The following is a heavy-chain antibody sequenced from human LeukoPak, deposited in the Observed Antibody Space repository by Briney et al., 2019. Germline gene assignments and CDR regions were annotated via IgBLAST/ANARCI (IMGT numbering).Heavy chain of an antibody. CDR2: INSDGSST. Sequence: GSLRLSCAASGFTFSSYWMHWVRQAPGKGLVWVSRINSDGSSTSYADSVKGRFTISRDNAKNTLYLQMNSLRAEDTAVYYCAKVLGATRRHDAFDIWGQGTMVTVSS. V-gene: IGHV3-74*01. D-gene: IGHD1-26*01. CDR3: AKVLGATRRHDAFDI. J-gene: IGHJ3*02. CDR1: GFTFSSYW.